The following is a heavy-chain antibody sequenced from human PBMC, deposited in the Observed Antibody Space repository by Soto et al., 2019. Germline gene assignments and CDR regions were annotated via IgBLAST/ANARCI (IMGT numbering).Heavy chain of an antibody. V-gene: IGHV3-9*01. J-gene: IGHJ4*02. D-gene: IGHD6-6*01. CDR3: AKAARFPHYFDY. Sequence: GGSLRLSCAASGFTFDDYAMHWVRQAPGKGLEWVSGISWNSGSIGYADSVKGRFTISRDNAKNSLYLQMNSLRAEDTALYYCAKAARFPHYFDYWGQGTLVTVSS. CDR1: GFTFDDYA. CDR2: ISWNSGSI.